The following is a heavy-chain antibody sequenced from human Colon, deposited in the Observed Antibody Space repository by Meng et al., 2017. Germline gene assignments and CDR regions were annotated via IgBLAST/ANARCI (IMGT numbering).Heavy chain of an antibody. D-gene: IGHD3-9*01. V-gene: IGHV4-39*07. J-gene: IGHJ5*02. CDR1: GRSIGIATNP. CDR2: FHFPGST. Sequence: HETGPRLRTPPTHPSHTCTFSGRSIGIATNPWGWIRQPPGKGLEWIGTFHFPGSTYYNPSLKSRVTISADTAKNQFSLKLTSVTAADTAVYYCARQPTGYPNWFDPWGQGILVTVSS. CDR3: ARQPTGYPNWFDP.